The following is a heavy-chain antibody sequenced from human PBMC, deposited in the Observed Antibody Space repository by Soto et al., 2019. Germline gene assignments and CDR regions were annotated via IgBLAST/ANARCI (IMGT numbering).Heavy chain of an antibody. J-gene: IGHJ6*02. CDR1: GGSISSYY. D-gene: IGHD2-15*01. CDR3: ARARFQLLHPYYYGMDV. V-gene: IGHV4-59*01. Sequence: QVQLQQSGPALVKPSETLSLTCTVSGGSISSYYWSWIRQPPGKGLDWIGYIYYTEKTNYNPSLKSRVTISVDTSKNQFSLKLRSVTAADTGVYFCARARFQLLHPYYYGMDVWGQGTAVTVSS. CDR2: IYYTEKT.